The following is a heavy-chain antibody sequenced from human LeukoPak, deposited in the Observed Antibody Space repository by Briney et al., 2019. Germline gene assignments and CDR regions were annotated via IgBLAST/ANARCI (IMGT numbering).Heavy chain of an antibody. D-gene: IGHD3-10*01. J-gene: IGHJ4*02. CDR1: GFTFSGFA. CDR3: AKGSGPWFGDLNLDY. Sequence: PGGSLRLSCAASGFTFSGFAMTWVRQAPGKGLEWVSAISGSGGSTYYADSVKGRFTISRDNSKNTLYLQMNTLRAEDTAVYYCAKGSGPWFGDLNLDYWGQGTLVTVSS. CDR2: ISGSGGST. V-gene: IGHV3-23*01.